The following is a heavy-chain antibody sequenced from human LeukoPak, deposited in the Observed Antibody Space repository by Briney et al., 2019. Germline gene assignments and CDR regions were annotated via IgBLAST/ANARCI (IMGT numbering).Heavy chain of an antibody. Sequence: SETLSLTRTVSGGSISSGDYYWSWIRQPPGKGLEWIGYIYYSGSTYYNPSLKSRVTISVDTSKNQFSLKLSSVTAADTAVYYCASSIAVAGTPNDYWGQGTLVTVSS. D-gene: IGHD6-19*01. CDR1: GGSISSGDYY. V-gene: IGHV4-30-4*01. CDR3: ASSIAVAGTPNDY. CDR2: IYYSGST. J-gene: IGHJ4*02.